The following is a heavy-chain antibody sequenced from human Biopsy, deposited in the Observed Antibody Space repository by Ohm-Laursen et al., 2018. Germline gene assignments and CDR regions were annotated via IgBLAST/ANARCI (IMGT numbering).Heavy chain of an antibody. CDR3: ARNTGWYGDLYYFDY. J-gene: IGHJ4*02. D-gene: IGHD6-19*01. Sequence: SVKVSCKASGYTFTSYDINRVRQAPGQGLEWMGMINPSGSTTSYPQIFQGRVTMTRDTSKSTVYMELSSLRSADTAVYFCARNTGWYGDLYYFDYWGQGTLVTVSS. V-gene: IGHV1-46*01. CDR1: GYTFTSYD. CDR2: INPSGSTT.